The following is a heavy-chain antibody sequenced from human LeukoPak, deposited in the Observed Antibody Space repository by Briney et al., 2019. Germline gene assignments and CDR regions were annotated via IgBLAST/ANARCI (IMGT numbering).Heavy chain of an antibody. V-gene: IGHV4-59*01. CDR3: ARGPISAAAGGGNWFDP. D-gene: IGHD6-13*01. CDR1: GGSISSYY. CDR2: IYYSGST. Sequence: SETLSLTCTVSGGSISSYYWSWIRQPPGKGLEWIGYIYYSGSTNYNPSLKSRVTISVDTSKNQFSLKLSSVTPADTAVYYCARGPISAAAGGGNWFDPWGQGTLVTVSS. J-gene: IGHJ5*02.